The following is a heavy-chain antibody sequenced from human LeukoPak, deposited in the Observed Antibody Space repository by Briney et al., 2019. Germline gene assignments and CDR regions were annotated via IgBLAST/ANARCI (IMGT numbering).Heavy chain of an antibody. CDR2: INSDGSST. J-gene: IGHJ4*02. Sequence: GGSLRLSCAASGFTFSSYWMHWVRQAPGKGLVWVSRINSDGSSTSYADSVKGRFTISRDNAKNTLYLQMNSLRAEDTAVYYCTIGGLTPVPIDYWGQGTLVTVPS. CDR1: GFTFSSYW. D-gene: IGHD3-16*01. CDR3: TIGGLTPVPIDY. V-gene: IGHV3-74*01.